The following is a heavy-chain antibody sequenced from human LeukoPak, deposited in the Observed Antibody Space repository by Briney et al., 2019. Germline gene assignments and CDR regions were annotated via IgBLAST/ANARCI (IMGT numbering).Heavy chain of an antibody. J-gene: IGHJ4*02. Sequence: EASVKVSCKASGYTFTSYGISWVRQAPGQGLEWMGWISAYNGNTNYAQKLQGRVTMTTDTSTSTAYMELRSLRSDDTAVYYCARGLGSRLNGYYFDYWGQGTLVTVSS. D-gene: IGHD3-9*01. CDR3: ARGLGSRLNGYYFDY. CDR2: ISAYNGNT. CDR1: GYTFTSYG. V-gene: IGHV1-18*01.